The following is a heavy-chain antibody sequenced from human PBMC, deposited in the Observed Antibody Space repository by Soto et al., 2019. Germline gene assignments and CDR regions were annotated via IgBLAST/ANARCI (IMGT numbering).Heavy chain of an antibody. V-gene: IGHV4-61*01. CDR3: ARRAYSRGWDNWLDP. Sequence: NPSETLSLTCTVSGGSVSSGNYYWSWIRQPPGKGLEWIGYGYYTGSTNYNPSLKSRVTISLDTSKNQFSLKLSSVTAADTAVYYCARRAYSRGWDNWLDPWGQGTLVTVSS. D-gene: IGHD6-19*01. CDR1: GGSVSSGNYY. CDR2: GYYTGST. J-gene: IGHJ5*02.